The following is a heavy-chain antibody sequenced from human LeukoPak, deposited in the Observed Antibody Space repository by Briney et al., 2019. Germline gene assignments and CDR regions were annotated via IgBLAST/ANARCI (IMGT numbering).Heavy chain of an antibody. CDR3: AKRGNTISFFDP. Sequence: GGSLRLSCAASGFTFSSYAMSWVRQAPGKGLEWVSGLTGRGDSAYSADSVKGRFTISRDNSKNTLYLEMNSLRAHDTAVYYCAKRGNTISFFDPWGQGTLVTVSS. CDR1: GFTFSSYA. V-gene: IGHV3-23*01. J-gene: IGHJ5*02. CDR2: LTGRGDSA. D-gene: IGHD1-1*01.